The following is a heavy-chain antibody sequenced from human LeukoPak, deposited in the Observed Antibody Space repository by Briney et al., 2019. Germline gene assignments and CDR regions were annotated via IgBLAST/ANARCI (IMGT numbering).Heavy chain of an antibody. CDR3: ARDSAPNLLAYFDY. J-gene: IGHJ4*02. CDR1: GGSISNRSHF. D-gene: IGHD2/OR15-2a*01. CDR2: IYYSGYT. Sequence: SETLSLTCTVSGGSISNRSHFWGWIRQTPGKGLEWFGSIYYSGYTYYNPSLKSRVTISVHTSKNQFSLRLNSVTAADSAVYYCARDSAPNLLAYFDYWGQGILVTVSS. V-gene: IGHV4-39*07.